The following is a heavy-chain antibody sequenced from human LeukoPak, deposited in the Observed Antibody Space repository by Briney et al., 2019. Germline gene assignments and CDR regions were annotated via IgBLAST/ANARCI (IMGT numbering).Heavy chain of an antibody. CDR1: GYTFTSYY. J-gene: IGHJ6*03. V-gene: IGHV1-46*01. D-gene: IGHD2-2*01. CDR3: ARGAVIVPAAMTIYYYYYYMDV. CDR2: IDPSGGST. Sequence: ASVKVSCKASGYTFTSYYMHWVRQAPGQGLEWMGIIDPSGGSTSYAQKFQGRVTMTRDMSTSTVYMELSSLRSEDTAVYYCARGAVIVPAAMTIYYYYYYMDVWGKGTTVTVSS.